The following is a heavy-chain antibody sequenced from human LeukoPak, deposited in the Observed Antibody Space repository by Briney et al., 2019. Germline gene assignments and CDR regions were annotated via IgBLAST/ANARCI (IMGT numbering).Heavy chain of an antibody. CDR3: AKESGSFYYFDY. V-gene: IGHV3-9*01. Sequence: GGSLRLSCAASGFTFDDYAMHWVRQAPGKGLEWVSGISWNSGSIGYADSVKGRFTISRDNAKNSLYLQMNSLRAEDTALYHCAKESGSFYYFDYWGQGTLVTVSS. CDR2: ISWNSGSI. CDR1: GFTFDDYA. D-gene: IGHD1-26*01. J-gene: IGHJ4*02.